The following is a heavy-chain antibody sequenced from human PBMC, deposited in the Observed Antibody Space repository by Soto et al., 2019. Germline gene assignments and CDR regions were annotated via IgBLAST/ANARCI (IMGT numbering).Heavy chain of an antibody. J-gene: IGHJ5*02. V-gene: IGHV4-30-4*01. CDR2: IYYSGST. CDR3: ARVGGINWFDP. D-gene: IGHD3-16*01. CDR1: GGSLSSGDYY. Sequence: SETLCLTCTVSGGSLSSGDYYWRWNRQPPGKGLEWIGYIYYSGSTHYNPSLKSRVTISVDTSKNQFSLKLSSVTAADTAVYYCARVGGINWFDPWGQGTLVTVSS.